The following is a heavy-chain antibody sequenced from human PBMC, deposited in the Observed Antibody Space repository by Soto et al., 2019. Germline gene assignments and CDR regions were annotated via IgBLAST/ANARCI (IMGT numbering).Heavy chain of an antibody. CDR3: ARDLQQFLEGYYHYGMDV. D-gene: IGHD3-3*01. CDR2: ISSSSSYI. CDR1: GFTFSSYS. V-gene: IGHV3-21*04. Sequence: GGALRLSCAASGFTFSSYSMNWVLQAPWKGMEWVSSISSSSSYIYYADSVKGRFTISRDNAKNSLYLQMNSLRAEDTAVSYCARDLQQFLEGYYHYGMDVWGPGTTVTVSS. J-gene: IGHJ6*02.